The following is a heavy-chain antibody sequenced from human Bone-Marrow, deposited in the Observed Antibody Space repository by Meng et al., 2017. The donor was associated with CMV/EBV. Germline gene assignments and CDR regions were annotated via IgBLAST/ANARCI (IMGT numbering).Heavy chain of an antibody. CDR3: TTVGEPFDP. CDR1: GFTFSSYS. J-gene: IGHJ5*02. D-gene: IGHD4-17*01. V-gene: IGHV3-21*03. CDR2: ISSSSSYI. Sequence: GESLKISCAASGFTFSSYSMNWVRQAPGKGLEWVSSISSSSSYIYYADSVKGRFTISRDNAKNSLYLQMNSLKTEDTAVYYCTTVGEPFDPWGQGTLVTVSS.